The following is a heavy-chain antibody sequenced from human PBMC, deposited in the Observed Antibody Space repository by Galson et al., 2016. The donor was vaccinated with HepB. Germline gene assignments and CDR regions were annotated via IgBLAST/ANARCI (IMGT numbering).Heavy chain of an antibody. CDR3: AKVQGGYSVF. J-gene: IGHJ4*02. V-gene: IGHV3-23*01. D-gene: IGHD5/OR15-5a*01. CDR2: ISRSGDVP. Sequence: SLRLSCAGSGFSFNDYAMNWVHQAPGTGLEWVSGISRSGDVPYYADSVKGRFRTSRDNARSTVYLEMNSLRVDDSAVYYCAKVQGGYSVFWGQGMLVSVSS. CDR1: GFSFNDYA.